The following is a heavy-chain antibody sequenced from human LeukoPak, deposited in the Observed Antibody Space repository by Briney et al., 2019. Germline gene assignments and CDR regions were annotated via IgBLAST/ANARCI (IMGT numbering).Heavy chain of an antibody. J-gene: IGHJ4*02. CDR1: GFTFSSYA. V-gene: IGHV3-23*01. CDR2: ISGCGDNT. Sequence: GGSLRLSCAASGFTFSSYAMSWVRQAPGKGLEWVSAISGCGDNTYYADSVKGRFTISRDNSKNTLYLQMNSLRAEDTALYYCAKGSYYDSSGTYYFDYWGQGTLVTVSS. D-gene: IGHD3-22*01. CDR3: AKGSYYDSSGTYYFDY.